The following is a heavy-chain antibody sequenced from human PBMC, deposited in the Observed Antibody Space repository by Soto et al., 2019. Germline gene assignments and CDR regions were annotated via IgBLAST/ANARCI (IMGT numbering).Heavy chain of an antibody. V-gene: IGHV3-23*01. CDR2: ISGSGSST. J-gene: IGHJ5*02. CDR1: GVTFSSYA. Sequence: GGALRLSCGPSGVTFSSYAMSLVRQAAGNGLEWCSDISGSGSSTYYADSVKGRFTISRDNSKNTLYLQMNSLRAEDTAVYYCAKHVGTYCSSTSCYSTWFDPWGQGTLVTVSS. D-gene: IGHD2-2*01. CDR3: AKHVGTYCSSTSCYSTWFDP.